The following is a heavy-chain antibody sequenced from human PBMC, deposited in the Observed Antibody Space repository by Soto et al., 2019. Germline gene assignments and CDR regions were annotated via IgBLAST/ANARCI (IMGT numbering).Heavy chain of an antibody. CDR2: IYYSGGT. CDR1: GGSISGYY. CDR3: ARRLNPDFDY. D-gene: IGHD2-21*02. J-gene: IGHJ4*02. Sequence: QVQLQESGPGLVKPSETLSLTCTVSGGSISGYYWSWIRQPPGKGLEWIGYIYYSGGTSYNPSLKSRVTMSVDTSKNQFSLKLNSVTAADTAVYYCARRLNPDFDYWGQGTLVTVSS. V-gene: IGHV4-59*01.